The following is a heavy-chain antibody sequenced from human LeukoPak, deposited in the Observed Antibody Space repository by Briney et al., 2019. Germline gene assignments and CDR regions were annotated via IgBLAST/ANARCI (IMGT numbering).Heavy chain of an antibody. CDR1: GGSISSDY. J-gene: IGHJ4*02. V-gene: IGHV4-59*08. Sequence: KPSETLSLTCTVSGGSISSDYWTWIRQPPTKGLEWIGYIYYNGATSYNPSLKSRVTMSVDTSKKHFSLKMTSVTAADTAVYYCARYGGSGWLIDNWGQGTLVTVSS. CDR2: IYYNGAT. CDR3: ARYGGSGWLIDN. D-gene: IGHD6-19*01.